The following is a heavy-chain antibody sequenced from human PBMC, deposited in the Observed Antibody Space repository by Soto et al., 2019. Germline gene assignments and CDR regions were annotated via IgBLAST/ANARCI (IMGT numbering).Heavy chain of an antibody. CDR1: GGSFSGYY. J-gene: IGHJ1*01. D-gene: IGHD1-26*01. V-gene: IGHV4-34*01. Sequence: SLTCAVYGGSFSGYYWSWIRQPPGKGLEWIGEINHSGSTNYNPSLKSRVTISVDTSKNQFSLKLSSVTAEDTALYYCANPQALYSGTYYENFHHWGQGTLVTVSS. CDR2: INHSGST. CDR3: ANPQALYSGTYYENFHH.